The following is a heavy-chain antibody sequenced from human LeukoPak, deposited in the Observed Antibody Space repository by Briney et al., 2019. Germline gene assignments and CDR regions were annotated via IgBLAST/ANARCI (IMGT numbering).Heavy chain of an antibody. CDR2: IYAGDSDT. J-gene: IGHJ6*02. CDR1: GYSFTSYW. D-gene: IGHD2-2*01. V-gene: IGHV5-51*01. CDR3: ARAIGTSQFYFYYGMDV. Sequence: GESLQISCKGSGYSFTSYWIGWVRQMPGKGLEWMGIIYAGDSDTRYSPSFQGQVTISVDKSISTAYLQWSSLQASDTAMYYCARAIGTSQFYFYYGMDVWGRGTTVTVSS.